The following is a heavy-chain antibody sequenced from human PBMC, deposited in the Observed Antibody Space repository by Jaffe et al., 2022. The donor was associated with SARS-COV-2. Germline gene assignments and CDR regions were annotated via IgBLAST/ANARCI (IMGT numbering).Heavy chain of an antibody. CDR2: IKQGGSEK. Sequence: EVQLVESGGGLVQPGGSLRLSCAASGFTFSRHWMSWVRQAPGKGLEWVATIKQGGSEKYYVDSVKGRFTVSRDDAKNSLFLQMNSLRVEDTALYYCARGPSYGDYTDFFDRWGQGALVTVSS. CDR3: ARGPSYGDYTDFFDR. V-gene: IGHV3-7*01. J-gene: IGHJ4*02. D-gene: IGHD4-17*01. CDR1: GFTFSRHW.